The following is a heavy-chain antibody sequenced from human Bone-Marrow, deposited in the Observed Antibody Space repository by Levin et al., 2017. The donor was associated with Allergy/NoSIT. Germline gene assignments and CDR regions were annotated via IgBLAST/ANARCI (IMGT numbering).Heavy chain of an antibody. CDR1: GGSFSGYY. J-gene: IGHJ4*02. Sequence: SETLSLTCAVYGGSFSGYYWSWIRQPPGKGLEWIGEINHSGSTNYNPSLKSRVTISVDTSKNQFSLKLSSVTAADTAVYYCASESYYYGSGKPIWGQGTLVTVSS. V-gene: IGHV4-34*01. CDR2: INHSGST. D-gene: IGHD3-10*01. CDR3: ASESYYYGSGKPI.